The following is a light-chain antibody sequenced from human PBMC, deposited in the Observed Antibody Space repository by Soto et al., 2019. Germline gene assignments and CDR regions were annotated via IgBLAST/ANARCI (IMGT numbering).Light chain of an antibody. CDR3: SSYAGNNSPYV. Sequence: QSVLTKPPSASGSPGQSVTISCTGTSSDVGGYNYVSWYQQHPGKAPKLMVYDVSKRPSGVPDRFSGSKSGNTASLTVSGLQAEDEADYYCSSYAGNNSPYVFGTGTKVTVL. J-gene: IGLJ1*01. V-gene: IGLV2-8*01. CDR1: SSDVGGYNY. CDR2: DVS.